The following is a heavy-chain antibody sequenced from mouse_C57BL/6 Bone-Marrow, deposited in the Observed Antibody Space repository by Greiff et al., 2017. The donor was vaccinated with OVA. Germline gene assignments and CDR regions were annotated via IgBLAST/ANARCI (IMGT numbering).Heavy chain of an antibody. V-gene: IGHV2-9-1*01. D-gene: IGHD2-5*01. J-gene: IGHJ4*01. CDR2: IWTGGGT. Sequence: VMLVESGPGLVAPSQSLSITCTVSGFSLTSYAISWVRQPPGKGLEWLGVIWTGGGTNYNSALKSRLSISKDNSKSQVFLKMNSLQTDDTARYYCARGEYSNPYAMDYWGQGTSVTVSS. CDR1: GFSLTSYA. CDR3: ARGEYSNPYAMDY.